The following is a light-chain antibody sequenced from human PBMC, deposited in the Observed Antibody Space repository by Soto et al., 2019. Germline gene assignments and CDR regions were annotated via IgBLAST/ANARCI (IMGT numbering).Light chain of an antibody. CDR1: QSLTNNF. CDR2: DAS. Sequence: EIVLTQSPATLSLSPGERVTLSCGASQSLTNNFLAWYQQRPGLAPRLLIFDASTRASGVPDRFSGSGSGTDFTLTISSLEPEDFAVYYCQQFGNSPTFGGGTKVEFK. J-gene: IGKJ4*01. V-gene: IGKV3D-20*01. CDR3: QQFGNSPT.